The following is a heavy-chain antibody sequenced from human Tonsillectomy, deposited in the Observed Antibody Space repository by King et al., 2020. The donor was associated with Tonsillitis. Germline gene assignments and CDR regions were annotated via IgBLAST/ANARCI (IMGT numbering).Heavy chain of an antibody. CDR1: GFSFSSNW. CDR2: INHDGSEK. CDR3: SRGHYGA. Sequence: VQLVESGGGLVQPGGSLRLSCAASGFSFSSNWMNWVRQAPGKGLEWLANINHDGSEKYYVDSMKGRFTFSRDNAKNSLYLQMNSRGAVDTAIYYCSRGHYGAWGQGTLVTVSS. D-gene: IGHD4-17*01. J-gene: IGHJ4*02. V-gene: IGHV3-7*01.